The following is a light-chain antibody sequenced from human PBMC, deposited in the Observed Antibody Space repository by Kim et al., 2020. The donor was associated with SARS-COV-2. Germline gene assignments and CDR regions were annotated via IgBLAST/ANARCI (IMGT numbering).Light chain of an antibody. CDR2: GAS. CDR1: QSVSSY. V-gene: IGKV3-15*01. J-gene: IGKJ2*01. CDR3: QQYINWPPRYT. Sequence: EIVMTQSPATLSVSPGERATLSCRASQSVSSYLAWYQQKPGQAPRLLIYGASTRATGIPARFSGSGSGTEFTLTISSLQSEDFAVYYCQQYINWPPRYTFGQGTKLEI.